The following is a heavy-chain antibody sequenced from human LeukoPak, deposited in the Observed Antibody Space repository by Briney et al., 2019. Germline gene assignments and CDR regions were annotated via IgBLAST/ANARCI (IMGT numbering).Heavy chain of an antibody. CDR1: EYSFATYW. D-gene: IGHD1-26*01. J-gene: IGHJ4*02. Sequence: GESLKISCQGSEYSFATYWIAWLRQMPGKGLEWMGIIYPSDSDTRYSPSFQGQVTISADKSIRTAYLQWSSLKASGTAMYYCARPLQGIVGATGFDYWGQGTLVTVSS. CDR3: ARPLQGIVGATGFDY. CDR2: IYPSDSDT. V-gene: IGHV5-51*01.